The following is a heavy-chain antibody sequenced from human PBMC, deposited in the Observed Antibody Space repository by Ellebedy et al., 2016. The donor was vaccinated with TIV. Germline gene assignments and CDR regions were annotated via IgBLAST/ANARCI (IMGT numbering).Heavy chain of an antibody. V-gene: IGHV4-59*01. CDR1: GGSTSSYY. J-gene: IGHJ4*02. CDR3: ARSYGDIDY. Sequence: SETLSLTCTVSGGSTSSYYWSWIRQPPGKALEWIGYIDYSGSTNYNPSLKSRVTISLDMSKNQFSLNLNSVTAADTAMYYCARSYGDIDYWGQGTLVTVSS. CDR2: IDYSGST. D-gene: IGHD4-17*01.